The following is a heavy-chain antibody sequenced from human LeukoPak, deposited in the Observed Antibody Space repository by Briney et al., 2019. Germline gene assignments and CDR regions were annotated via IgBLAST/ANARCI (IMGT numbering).Heavy chain of an antibody. Sequence: ASVKVSCKASGYTFTNYGIIWVRQAPGQGLEWMGWISANNGNTNYAQHLQGRVTMTTDSSTSTAYMELRSLRSDDTAVYYCVRDEDTDILTGNERFDYWGQGTLVTVSS. CDR1: GYTFTNYG. V-gene: IGHV1-18*01. CDR3: VRDEDTDILTGNERFDY. D-gene: IGHD3-9*01. CDR2: ISANNGNT. J-gene: IGHJ4*02.